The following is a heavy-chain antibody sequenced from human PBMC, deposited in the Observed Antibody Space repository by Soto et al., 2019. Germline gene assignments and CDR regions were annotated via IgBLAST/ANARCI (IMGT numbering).Heavy chain of an antibody. CDR3: ARVGSSIAAQIRCYYYGMDV. J-gene: IGHJ6*02. CDR1: GGTFSSYA. Sequence: SVKVSCKASGGTFSSYAISWVRQAPGQGLEWMGGIIPIFGTANYAQKFQGRVTITADESTSTAYMELSSLRSEDTAVYYCARVGSSIAAQIRCYYYGMDVWGQGTTVTVSS. D-gene: IGHD6-6*01. V-gene: IGHV1-69*13. CDR2: IIPIFGTA.